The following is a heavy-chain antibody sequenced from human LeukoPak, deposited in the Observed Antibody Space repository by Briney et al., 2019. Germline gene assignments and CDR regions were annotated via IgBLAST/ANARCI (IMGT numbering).Heavy chain of an antibody. Sequence: ASVKVSCKASGYTFTSYVISWVRPDPGQRLEWMGWISAYNGNTNYAQKLQDRVTMTTDTSTSTAYMELRSLRSYDTAVYYCARDCSGGSCYQYWGQGTLVTVSS. V-gene: IGHV1-18*01. D-gene: IGHD2-15*01. J-gene: IGHJ4*02. CDR1: GYTFTSYV. CDR2: ISAYNGNT. CDR3: ARDCSGGSCYQY.